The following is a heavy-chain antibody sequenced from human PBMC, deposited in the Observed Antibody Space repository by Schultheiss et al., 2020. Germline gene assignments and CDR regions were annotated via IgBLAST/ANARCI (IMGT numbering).Heavy chain of an antibody. Sequence: GGSLRLSCAASGFTFSSYDMHWVRQATGKGLEWVSAIGTAGDTYYPGSVKGRFTISRDNSKNTLYLQMNSLRAEDTAVYYCARDGPVITMIVVTRGDYYYGMDVWGKGTTVTVSS. CDR3: ARDGPVITMIVVTRGDYYYGMDV. J-gene: IGHJ6*04. D-gene: IGHD3-22*01. CDR2: IGTAGDT. CDR1: GFTFSSYD. V-gene: IGHV3-13*01.